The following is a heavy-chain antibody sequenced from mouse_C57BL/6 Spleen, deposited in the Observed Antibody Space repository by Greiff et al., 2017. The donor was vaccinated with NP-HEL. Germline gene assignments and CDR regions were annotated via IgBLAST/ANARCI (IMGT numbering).Heavy chain of an antibody. CDR2: IHPNSGST. CDR1: GYTFTSYW. CDR3: AREGGLLRFFDY. Sequence: QVQLQQPGAELVKPGASVKLSCKASGYTFTSYWMHWVKQRPGQGLEWIGMIHPNSGSTNYNEKFKSKATLTVDKSSSTAYMQLSSLTSEDSAVYYCAREGGLLRFFDYWGQGTTLTVSS. J-gene: IGHJ2*01. V-gene: IGHV1-64*01. D-gene: IGHD1-1*01.